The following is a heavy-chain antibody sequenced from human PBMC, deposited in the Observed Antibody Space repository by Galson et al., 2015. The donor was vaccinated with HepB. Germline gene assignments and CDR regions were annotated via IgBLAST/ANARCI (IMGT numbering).Heavy chain of an antibody. J-gene: IGHJ6*02. CDR2: ISYDGSNK. CDR3: ARDSLWFGESYYYGMDV. Sequence: SLRLSCAASGFTFSSYAMHWVRQAPGKGLEWVAVISYDGSNKYYADSVKGRFTISRDNSKNTLYLQMNSLRAEDTAVYYCARDSLWFGESYYYGMDVWGQGTTVTVSS. D-gene: IGHD3-10*01. V-gene: IGHV3-30*04. CDR1: GFTFSSYA.